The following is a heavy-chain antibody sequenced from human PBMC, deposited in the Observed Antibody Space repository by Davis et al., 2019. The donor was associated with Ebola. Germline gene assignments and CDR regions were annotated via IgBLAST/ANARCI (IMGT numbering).Heavy chain of an antibody. Sequence: PSETLSLTCAVYGGSFSGYYWSWIRQPPGKGLEWIGEINHSGSTNYNPSLKSRVTISVDTSKNQFSLKLSSVTAADTAVYYCARGRGYCSSTSCYSRLFDYWCQGTLVTVSS. V-gene: IGHV4-34*01. CDR1: GGSFSGYY. CDR2: INHSGST. CDR3: ARGRGYCSSTSCYSRLFDY. D-gene: IGHD2-2*01. J-gene: IGHJ4*02.